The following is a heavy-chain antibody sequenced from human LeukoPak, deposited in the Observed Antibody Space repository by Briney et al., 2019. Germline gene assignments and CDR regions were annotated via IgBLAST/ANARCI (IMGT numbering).Heavy chain of an antibody. CDR3: ARWGVHGTTTFCFDH. CDR1: GYSFTNYG. V-gene: IGHV1-18*01. Sequence: ASVKVSCKTSGYSFTNYGVAWVRQAPGQGLEWVGWISGENGNINFAQKFQGRVTMTTDKSAGIAYMEMRSLTSDDTAVYFCARWGVHGTTTFCFDHWRQGSLVTVSS. J-gene: IGHJ5*02. CDR2: ISGENGNI. D-gene: IGHD2/OR15-2a*01.